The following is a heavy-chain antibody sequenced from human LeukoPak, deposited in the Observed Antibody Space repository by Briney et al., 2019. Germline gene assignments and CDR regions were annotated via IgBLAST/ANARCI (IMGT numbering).Heavy chain of an antibody. Sequence: SETLSLTCTVSSGSISSYYWSWIRQPAGKGLEWIGRIYTSGSTNYNPSLKSRVTMSVDTSKNQFSLKLSSVTAADTAVYYCAREIGGSANYYYYYYMDVWGKGTTVTISS. D-gene: IGHD1-26*01. V-gene: IGHV4-4*07. CDR1: SGSISSYY. CDR3: AREIGGSANYYYYYYMDV. CDR2: IYTSGST. J-gene: IGHJ6*03.